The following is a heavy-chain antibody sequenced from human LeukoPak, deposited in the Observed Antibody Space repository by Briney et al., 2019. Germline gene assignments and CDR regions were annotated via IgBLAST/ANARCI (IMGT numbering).Heavy chain of an antibody. CDR1: GYTFTSYY. Sequence: ASVKVSCKASGYTFTSYYMHWVRQAPGQGLEWMGIINPSGGSTSYAQKFQGRVTMTRDTSTSTAYMELSSLRSEDTAVYYCATWGMVHNWNYANYYYYYMDVWGKGTTVTVSS. V-gene: IGHV1-46*01. CDR3: ATWGMVHNWNYANYYYYYMDV. CDR2: INPSGGST. D-gene: IGHD1-7*01. J-gene: IGHJ6*03.